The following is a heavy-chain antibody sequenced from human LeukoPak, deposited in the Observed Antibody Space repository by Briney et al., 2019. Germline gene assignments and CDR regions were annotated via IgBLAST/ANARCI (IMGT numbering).Heavy chain of an antibody. J-gene: IGHJ5*02. Sequence: GASVKVSCKASGYTFTSYGISWVRQAPGQGLEWMGWISAYNGNTNYAQKLQGRVTMTTDTSTSTAYMELRSLRSDDTAVYYCAFVPRGDPNNWFDPWGQGTLVTVSS. CDR2: ISAYNGNT. CDR3: AFVPRGDPNNWFDP. V-gene: IGHV1-18*04. D-gene: IGHD3-16*01. CDR1: GYTFTSYG.